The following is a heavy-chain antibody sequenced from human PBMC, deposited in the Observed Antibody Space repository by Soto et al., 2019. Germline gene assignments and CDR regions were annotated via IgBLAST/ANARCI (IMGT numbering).Heavy chain of an antibody. V-gene: IGHV3-30*04. D-gene: IGHD6-19*01. CDR2: ISFGGSDK. Sequence: QVQLVESGGGVVQAGRSLRLSCAASGFTFSSSTMHWVRQAPGKGLEWMAVISFGGSDKYYADSVKGRFTISRDNSKNTLYLQMNRLRPEDTAVYYCARVGYSNGWDEPFDYWGQGTLVTVSS. CDR3: ARVGYSNGWDEPFDY. J-gene: IGHJ4*02. CDR1: GFTFSSST.